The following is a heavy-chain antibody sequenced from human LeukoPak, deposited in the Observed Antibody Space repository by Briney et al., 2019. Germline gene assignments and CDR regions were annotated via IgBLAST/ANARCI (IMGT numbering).Heavy chain of an antibody. CDR2: ISCDRSNK. J-gene: IGHJ6*02. CDR1: GFTFSSYS. CDR3: ARNENNGMDV. V-gene: IGHV3-30*03. Sequence: PGRSLRPSCAASGFTFSSYSMNWVRQAPGKGLEWVAVISCDRSNKYYADSVKGRFTISRDNSKESLYLQMNSLRAEDTAVYYCARNENNGMDVWGHGTTVTVSS.